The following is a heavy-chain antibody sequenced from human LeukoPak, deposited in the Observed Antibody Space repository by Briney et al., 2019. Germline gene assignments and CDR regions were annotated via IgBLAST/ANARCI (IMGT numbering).Heavy chain of an antibody. D-gene: IGHD2/OR15-2a*01. CDR3: ARDRLSLI. CDR1: GFTFDDYA. V-gene: IGHV3-9*01. Sequence: GGSLRLSCAASGFTFDDYAMHWVRQAPGKGLEWASGISWNSGSIGYADSVKGRFTISRDNAKNSLYLQMNSLRAEDTAVYYCARDRLSLIWGQGTMVTVSS. J-gene: IGHJ3*02. CDR2: ISWNSGSI.